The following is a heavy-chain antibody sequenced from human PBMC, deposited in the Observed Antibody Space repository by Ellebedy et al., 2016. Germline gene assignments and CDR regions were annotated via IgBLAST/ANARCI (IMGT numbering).Heavy chain of an antibody. CDR1: GGSISSSSYY. J-gene: IGHJ4*02. CDR2: INHSGST. D-gene: IGHD3-10*01. V-gene: IGHV4-39*07. Sequence: SETLSLTXTVSGGSISSSSYYWGWIRQPPGKGLEWIGEINHSGSTNYNPSLKSRVTISVDTSKNQFSLKLSSVTAADTAVYYCARDNRDGLDYWGQGTLVTVSS. CDR3: ARDNRDGLDY.